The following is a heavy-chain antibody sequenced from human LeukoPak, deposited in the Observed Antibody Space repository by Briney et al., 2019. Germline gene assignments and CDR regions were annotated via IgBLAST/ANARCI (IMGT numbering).Heavy chain of an antibody. D-gene: IGHD2-2*01. CDR1: GGSISSGDYY. Sequence: PSQTLSLTCTVSGGSISSGDYYWSWIRQPPGKGLEWIGYIYYSGSTYYNPSPKSRVTISVDTSKNQFSLKLSSVTAADTAVYYCATLERYSSSTSCYGGIDYWGQGTLVTVSS. CDR3: ATLERYSSSTSCYGGIDY. V-gene: IGHV4-30-4*01. J-gene: IGHJ4*02. CDR2: IYYSGST.